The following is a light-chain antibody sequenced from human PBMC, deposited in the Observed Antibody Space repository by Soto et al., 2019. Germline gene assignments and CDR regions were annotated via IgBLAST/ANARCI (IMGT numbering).Light chain of an antibody. CDR1: SSDVGDYKY. Sequence: QSALTQPASVSGSPGQSITISCTGTSSDVGDYKYVSWYQQHPGKAPKLMIYEVSNRPSGVSNRFSGSKSGNTASLTISGLQAEDEADYHCSSYTSTTTLFGGGTKLTV. V-gene: IGLV2-14*01. J-gene: IGLJ2*01. CDR3: SSYTSTTTL. CDR2: EVS.